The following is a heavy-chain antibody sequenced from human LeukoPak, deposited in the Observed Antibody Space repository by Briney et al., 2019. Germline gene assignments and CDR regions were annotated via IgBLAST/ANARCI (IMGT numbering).Heavy chain of an antibody. CDR1: GYTFTSYG. D-gene: IGHD2-2*01. V-gene: IGHV1-18*01. CDR2: ISAYNGNT. J-gene: IGHJ6*03. Sequence: ASVKVSCKASGYTFTSYGISWVRQAPGQGLGWMGWISAYNGNTNYAQKLQGRVTMTTDTSTSTAYMGLRSLRSDDTAVYYCARESYCSSTSCYYYYYYMDVWGKGTTVTVSS. CDR3: ARESYCSSTSCYYYYYYMDV.